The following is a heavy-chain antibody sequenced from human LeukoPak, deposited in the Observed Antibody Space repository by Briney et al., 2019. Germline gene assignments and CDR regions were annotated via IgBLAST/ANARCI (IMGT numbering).Heavy chain of an antibody. V-gene: IGHV1-3*01. Sequence: ASVKVSCKASGYKFATYPVHWMRQAPGQGLELLGWVSAANNPEYSQKFQGRVVITRDASATTSYLELNSLRSEDTAVYYCAMSVEMPPIPSFDYWGQGTLVTVSS. J-gene: IGHJ4*02. D-gene: IGHD5-24*01. CDR3: AMSVEMPPIPSFDY. CDR1: GYKFATYP. CDR2: VSAANNP.